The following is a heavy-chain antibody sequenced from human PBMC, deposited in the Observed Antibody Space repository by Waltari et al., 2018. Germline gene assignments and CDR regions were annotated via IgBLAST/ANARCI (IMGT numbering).Heavy chain of an antibody. Sequence: QVQWVQSGGGVVPPVPSLRLSCAASGFISSHSGMPWVRQAPGKGLEWVGVIWNDGSQKYYGDSVKGRFTISRDNSKNTRYLQMNSLRAEDRAVYYCARGFGGRDYFDYWGQGTLVTVPS. CDR3: ARGFGGRDYFDY. V-gene: IGHV3-33*01. D-gene: IGHD3-16*01. J-gene: IGHJ4*02. CDR1: GFISSHSG. CDR2: IWNDGSQK.